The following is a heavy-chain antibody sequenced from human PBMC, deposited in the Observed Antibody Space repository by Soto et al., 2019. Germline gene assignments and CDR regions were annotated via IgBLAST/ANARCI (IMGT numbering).Heavy chain of an antibody. CDR3: ARSSVGYYYYGMDV. J-gene: IGHJ6*02. Sequence: SETLSLTCTVSGGSISSSSYYWGWISQPPGKGLEWIGSIYYSGNTYYNPSLKSRVTISVDTSKNQFSLKLSSVTAADTAVYYCARSSVGYYYYGMDVWGQGTTVT. V-gene: IGHV4-39*01. CDR1: GGSISSSSYY. CDR2: IYYSGNT.